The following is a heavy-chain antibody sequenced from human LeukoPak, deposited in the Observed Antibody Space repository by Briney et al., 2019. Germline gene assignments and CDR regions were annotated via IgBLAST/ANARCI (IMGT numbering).Heavy chain of an antibody. CDR3: AGGYYYDSSGFTPSYP. CDR2: ISGSGGSK. Sequence: GGSLRLSCAASRFTFSSYAMNWVRQAPGKGLEWVSGISGSGGSKYYADSVKGRFTISRDNSKNTLYLQMNSLRAEDTAVYYCAGGYYYDSSGFTPSYPWGQGTLVTVSS. J-gene: IGHJ5*02. CDR1: RFTFSSYA. D-gene: IGHD3-22*01. V-gene: IGHV3-23*01.